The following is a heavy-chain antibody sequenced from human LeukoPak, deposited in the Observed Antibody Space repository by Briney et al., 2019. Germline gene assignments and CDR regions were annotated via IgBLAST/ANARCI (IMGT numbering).Heavy chain of an antibody. Sequence: GGSLRLSCAASGFTFSDYYMSWIRQAPGKGLEWVSYISSSGSSIYYADSVKGRFTISRDNSKNTLYLQMNSLRAEDTAVYYCAKGLIAARLTPFDYWGQGTLVTVSS. V-gene: IGHV3-11*04. CDR2: ISSSGSSI. D-gene: IGHD6-6*01. J-gene: IGHJ4*02. CDR1: GFTFSDYY. CDR3: AKGLIAARLTPFDY.